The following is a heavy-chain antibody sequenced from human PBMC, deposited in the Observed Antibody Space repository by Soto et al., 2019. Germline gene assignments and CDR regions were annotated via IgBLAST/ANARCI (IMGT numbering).Heavy chain of an antibody. D-gene: IGHD3-3*01. Sequence: QVQLVESGGGLVKPGGSLRLSCAASGFSFSDYYMSWIRQAPGKGLEWVSYISGSGSTIYYADSVKGRFTISRDNAKNSLYLQMNSLGAEDTAVYYCARDYDLWTGYYPYYCMDVWGEGATGTVSS. CDR1: GFSFSDYY. CDR2: ISGSGSTI. CDR3: ARDYDLWTGYYPYYCMDV. V-gene: IGHV3-11*01. J-gene: IGHJ6*03.